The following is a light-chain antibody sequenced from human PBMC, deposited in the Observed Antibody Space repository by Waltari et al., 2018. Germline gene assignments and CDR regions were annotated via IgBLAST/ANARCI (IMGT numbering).Light chain of an antibody. Sequence: IVLTQSPGTLSLSPGEGATLSCRASQSVSSSLAWYQQKPGQAPTLLSYGASTRATGIPERFTGSGSGTDFSLTISSLEPEDFAIYFCQHYVRLPATFGQGTKVEIK. CDR1: QSVSSS. CDR2: GAS. CDR3: QHYVRLPAT. J-gene: IGKJ1*01. V-gene: IGKV3-20*01.